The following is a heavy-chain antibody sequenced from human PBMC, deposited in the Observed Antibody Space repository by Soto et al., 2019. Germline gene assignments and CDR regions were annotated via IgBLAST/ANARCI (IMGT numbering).Heavy chain of an antibody. D-gene: IGHD3-10*01. CDR3: AKNIESRYYGSGSSPPYYYYYGMDV. CDR1: GFTFDDYA. V-gene: IGHV3-9*01. CDR2: ISWNSGSI. J-gene: IGHJ6*02. Sequence: PGGSLRLSCAASGFTFDDYAMHWVRQAPGKGLEWVSGISWNSGSIGYADSVKGRFTISRDNAKNSLYLQMNSLRAEDTALYYCAKNIESRYYGSGSSPPYYYYYGMDVWGQGTTVTVTS.